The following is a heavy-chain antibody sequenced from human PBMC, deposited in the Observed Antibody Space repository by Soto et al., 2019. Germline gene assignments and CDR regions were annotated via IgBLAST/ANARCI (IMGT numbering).Heavy chain of an antibody. CDR3: ARDWRLRPRFEP. CDR2: TNLGGIT. J-gene: IGHJ5*02. Sequence: QVQLQQWGAGLLRPSETLSLTCTVYGGSFSDDYWIWIRQPPGKGLEWIGETNLGGITKPNPSLKSRVALSLDTSKSQFSLRLNSVTAADTAVYYCARDWRLRPRFEPWGQGTLVTVSS. CDR1: GGSFSDDY. D-gene: IGHD5-12*01. V-gene: IGHV4-34*01.